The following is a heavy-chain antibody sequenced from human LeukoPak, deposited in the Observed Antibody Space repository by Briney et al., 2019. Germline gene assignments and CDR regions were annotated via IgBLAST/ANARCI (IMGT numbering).Heavy chain of an antibody. J-gene: IGHJ4*02. D-gene: IGHD6-13*01. Sequence: SETLSLTCTVSGGSISSYYWSWIRQPPGKGLEWIGYIYYSGSTNYNPSLKSRVTISVDTAKNQFSLKLSSVTAADTAVYYCAREFAEYSSRRFDYWGQGTLVTVSS. CDR1: GGSISSYY. V-gene: IGHV4-59*01. CDR2: IYYSGST. CDR3: AREFAEYSSRRFDY.